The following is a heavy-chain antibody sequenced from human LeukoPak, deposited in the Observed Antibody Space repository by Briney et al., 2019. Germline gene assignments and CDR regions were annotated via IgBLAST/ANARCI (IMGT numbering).Heavy chain of an antibody. CDR3: VKGFVHPTYYFDY. J-gene: IGHJ4*02. Sequence: GGSLRLSCAASGFTFSNYAMMWVRQAPGKRLEWISSITGSGDGTYYADSVRGRFTISGDNSENTLYLQVNSLRVEDTAVYFCVKGFVHPTYYFDYWGQGTLVTVSS. D-gene: IGHD3-10*01. V-gene: IGHV3-23*01. CDR1: GFTFSNYA. CDR2: ITGSGDGT.